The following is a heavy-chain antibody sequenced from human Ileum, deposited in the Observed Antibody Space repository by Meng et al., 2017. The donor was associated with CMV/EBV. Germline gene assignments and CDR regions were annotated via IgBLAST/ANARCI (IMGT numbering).Heavy chain of an antibody. CDR2: LHQSGKT. CDR3: VGFVWGIGFDP. CDR1: GGSLSIHY. D-gene: IGHD6-13*01. Sequence: PTCVVSGGSLSIHYWTWIRQSPGKGLEWLGELHQSGKTNSNPSVRSRLTMSVDTSRSQVSMQLSSVTAADTAIYYCVGFVWGIGFDPWGQGNLVTVSS. J-gene: IGHJ5*02. V-gene: IGHV4-34*01.